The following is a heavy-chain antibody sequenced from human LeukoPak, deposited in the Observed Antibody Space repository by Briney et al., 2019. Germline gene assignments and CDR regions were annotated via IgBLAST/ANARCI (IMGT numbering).Heavy chain of an antibody. CDR3: ARDGDYDLNYRSGFDY. CDR2: IKQDGNKK. V-gene: IGHV3-7*01. J-gene: IGHJ4*02. CDR1: GFTFNSYW. Sequence: PGGSLRLSCAASGFTFNSYWMAWVRQAPGKGLEWVANIKQDGNKKYYVDSVKGRFTISRDNAKNSPYLQMNSLRVEDTAVYYCARDGDYDLNYRSGFDYWGQGTLVTVSS. D-gene: IGHD1-7*01.